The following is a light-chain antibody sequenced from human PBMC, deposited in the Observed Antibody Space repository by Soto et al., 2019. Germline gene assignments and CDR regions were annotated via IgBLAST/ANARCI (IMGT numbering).Light chain of an antibody. CDR2: KIS. CDR3: MQGTHWPLT. V-gene: IGKV2-30*01. CDR1: HILVYADGNSY. Sequence: VVMTQSPLSLPVTLGHPTSISSSSTHILVYADGNSYLQWFQQRPGQSPRRLIYKISNRDSGVPDRFSGSGSGTDFTLQISRVEAEDVGVYYCMQGTHWPLTFGQGTRLEIK. J-gene: IGKJ5*01.